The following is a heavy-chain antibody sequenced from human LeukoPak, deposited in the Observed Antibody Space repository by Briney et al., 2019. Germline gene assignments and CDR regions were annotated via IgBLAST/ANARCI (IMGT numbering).Heavy chain of an antibody. J-gene: IGHJ4*02. CDR1: GFTVITND. CDR2: LYSDGNT. D-gene: IGHD1-14*01. V-gene: IGHV3-53*01. CDR3: ARGVEPLAANTLAY. Sequence: GGSLRLSCAASGFTVITNDMTWVRQAPGKGLEWVSVLYSDGNTKNADSVQGRFTISRDHSKNTLHLEMNSLSPDDTAVYYCARGVEPLAANTLAYWGQGTLVTASS.